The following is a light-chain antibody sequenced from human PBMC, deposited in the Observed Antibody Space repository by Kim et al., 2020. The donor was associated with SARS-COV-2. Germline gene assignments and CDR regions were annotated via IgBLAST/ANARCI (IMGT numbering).Light chain of an antibody. V-gene: IGLV1-47*01. CDR1: SSNIGSKY. Sequence: QLVLTQPPSASGTPGQRVTISCSGSSSNIGSKYVYWYKQLPGTAPKLLIYRNNQRPSGVPDRFSGSKSGTSASLAISGLRSEDEADYYCAAWDDSLSGRVFGGGTQLTVL. CDR3: AAWDDSLSGRV. CDR2: RNN. J-gene: IGLJ3*02.